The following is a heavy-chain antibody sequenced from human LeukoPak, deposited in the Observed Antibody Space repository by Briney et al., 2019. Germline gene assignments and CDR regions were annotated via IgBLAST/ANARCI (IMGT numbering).Heavy chain of an antibody. D-gene: IGHD5-18*01. CDR2: FDLVDGGT. CDR1: GYTLTELS. Sequence: ASVKVSCKVYGYTLTELSMHWVRQAPGKGLEWMGGFDLVDGGTIYAQKFQGRVTMTVDTSTDTSYMDLSSLQSDDTAVYFCAAGRAYSLCDYWGQGTLVTVSS. CDR3: AAGRAYSLCDY. J-gene: IGHJ4*02. V-gene: IGHV1-24*01.